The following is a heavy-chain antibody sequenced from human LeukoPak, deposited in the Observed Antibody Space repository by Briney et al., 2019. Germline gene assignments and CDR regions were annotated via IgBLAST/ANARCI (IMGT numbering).Heavy chain of an antibody. CDR3: ARGGATYIDY. V-gene: IGHV4-31*03. Sequence: SQTLSLTCTVSGVSISSGGYYWSWIRQHPGKGLEWIGYIYYSGSTYYNPSLKSRVTISVDTSKNQFSLKLRSVTAADTAVYYCARGGATYIDYWGQGTLVTVSS. D-gene: IGHD4/OR15-4a*01. CDR2: IYYSGST. J-gene: IGHJ4*02. CDR1: GVSISSGGYY.